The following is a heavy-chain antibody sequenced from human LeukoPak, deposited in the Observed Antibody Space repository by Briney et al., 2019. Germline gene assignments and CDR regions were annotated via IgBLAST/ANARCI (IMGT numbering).Heavy chain of an antibody. D-gene: IGHD6-13*01. CDR1: GGTFSSCA. J-gene: IGHJ4*02. Sequence: SVKVSCKASGGTFSSCAISWVRQAPGQGLEWMGRIIPILGIANYAQKFQGRVTITADKSTSTAYMELSSLRSEDTAVYYCARVGTSSSWFYDYWGQGTLVTVSS. CDR2: IIPILGIA. CDR3: ARVGTSSSWFYDY. V-gene: IGHV1-69*04.